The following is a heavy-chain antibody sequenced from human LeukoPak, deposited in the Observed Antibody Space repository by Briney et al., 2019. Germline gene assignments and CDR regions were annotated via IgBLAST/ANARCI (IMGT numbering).Heavy chain of an antibody. Sequence: SVTVSCKASGGTFSSYAISWVRQAPGQGLEWMGRIIPILGIANYAQKFQGRVTITADKSTSTVYMELSSLRSEDTAVYYCARDPPGCSGGSCYPSYYFDYWGQGTLVTVSS. CDR2: IIPILGIA. CDR1: GGTFSSYA. CDR3: ARDPPGCSGGSCYPSYYFDY. V-gene: IGHV1-69*04. J-gene: IGHJ4*02. D-gene: IGHD2-15*01.